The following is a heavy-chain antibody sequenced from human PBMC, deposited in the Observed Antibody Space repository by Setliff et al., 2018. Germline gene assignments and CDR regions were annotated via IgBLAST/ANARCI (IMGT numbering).Heavy chain of an antibody. CDR3: AREKGDPNYNFWSGYYLYYYYGMDV. V-gene: IGHV4-39*07. D-gene: IGHD3-3*01. CDR2: IYYSGST. Sequence: SETLSLTCTVSGGSISSSSYYWGWIRQPPGKGLEWIGSIYYSGSTYYNPSLKSRVTISVDTSKNQFSLKLSSVTAADTAVYYCAREKGDPNYNFWSGYYLYYYYGMDVWGQGTTVT. J-gene: IGHJ6*02. CDR1: GGSISSSSYY.